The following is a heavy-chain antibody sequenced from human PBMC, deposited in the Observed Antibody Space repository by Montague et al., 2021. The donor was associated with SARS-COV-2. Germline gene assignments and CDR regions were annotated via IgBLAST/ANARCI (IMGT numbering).Heavy chain of an antibody. CDR3: ARGRGLYYESSGGLYYMDV. Sequence: SETLSLTCAASGGSISGFYWSWVRQSPGKGLEWIGDVNHSESTNYNPSLKGRVTISVDRSKNQFSLRLRSVTAADTAVYYCARGRGLYYESSGGLYYMDVWGEGTTVTVSS. CDR2: VNHSEST. D-gene: IGHD3-22*01. J-gene: IGHJ6*03. V-gene: IGHV4-34*01. CDR1: GGSISGFY.